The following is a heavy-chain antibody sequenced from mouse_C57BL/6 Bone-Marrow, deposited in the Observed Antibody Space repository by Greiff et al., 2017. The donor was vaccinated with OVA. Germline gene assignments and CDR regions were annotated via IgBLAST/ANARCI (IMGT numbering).Heavy chain of an antibody. CDR2: INSDGGST. Sequence: EVKLVESGGGLVRPGESLKLSCESNEYEFPSHDMSWVRKTPEKRLELVEAINSDGGSTYYPATMARRFIISRDNTKKTRYLQMSRLRSAVTALYYSSRLYGNYRDFDVWGTGTTVTVSS. CDR3: SRLYGNYRDFDV. D-gene: IGHD2-1*01. CDR1: EYEFPSHD. V-gene: IGHV5-2*01. J-gene: IGHJ1*03.